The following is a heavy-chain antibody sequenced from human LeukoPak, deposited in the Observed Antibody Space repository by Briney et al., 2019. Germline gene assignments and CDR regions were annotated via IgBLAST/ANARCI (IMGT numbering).Heavy chain of an antibody. D-gene: IGHD6-19*01. CDR1: GYTFTGYY. J-gene: IGHJ6*02. Sequence: ASVKVSCKASGYTFTGYYMHWVRQAPGQGLEWMGRINPNSGNTGYAQKFQGRVTMTRNTSISTAYMELSSLRSEDTAVYYCARTHSSGWNGDFIRYYYYGMDVWGQGTTVTVSS. V-gene: IGHV1-8*02. CDR2: INPNSGNT. CDR3: ARTHSSGWNGDFIRYYYYGMDV.